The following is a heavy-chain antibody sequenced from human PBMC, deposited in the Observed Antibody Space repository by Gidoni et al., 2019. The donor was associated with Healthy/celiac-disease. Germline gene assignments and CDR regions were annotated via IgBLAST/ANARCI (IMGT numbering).Heavy chain of an antibody. CDR3: ARATYYDIFTGYYRAGGYFDY. CDR1: GYSFTSYW. D-gene: IGHD3-9*01. Sequence: EVQLLQSGAEVKNPGEALKISGKGSGYSFTSYWIGWVRQMPGKGLEWMGIIYPGDSDTRYSPSFQGQVTISADKSISTAYLQWSSLKVSDTAMYYCARATYYDIFTGYYRAGGYFDYWGQGTLVTVSS. J-gene: IGHJ4*02. V-gene: IGHV5-51*03. CDR2: IYPGDSDT.